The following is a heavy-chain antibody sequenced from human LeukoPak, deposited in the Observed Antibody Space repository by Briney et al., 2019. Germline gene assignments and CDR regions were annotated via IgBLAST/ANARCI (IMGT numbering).Heavy chain of an antibody. J-gene: IGHJ4*02. V-gene: IGHV4-30-4*08. CDR3: ASYFDSSGYHI. Sequence: PSQTLSLTCTVSGGSISSGDYYWSWIRQPPGKGPEWIGYIYYSGSTYYNPSLKSRVSISVDTSKNQFSLKLSSVTAADTAVYHCASYFDSSGYHIWGQGTLVTVSS. CDR2: IYYSGST. D-gene: IGHD3-22*01. CDR1: GGSISSGDYY.